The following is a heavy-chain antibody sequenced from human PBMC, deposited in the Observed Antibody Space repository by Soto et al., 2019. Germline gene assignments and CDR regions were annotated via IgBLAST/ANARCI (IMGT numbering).Heavy chain of an antibody. V-gene: IGHV1-18*01. CDR1: GYTFTSYG. Sequence: ASVKVSCKASGYTFTSYGISWVRQAPGQGLEWMGWISAYNGNTNYAQKLQGRVTMTTDTSTSTAYMELRSLRSDDAAVYYCARASKRRFWRDVYWFDTWGQGTLVTVSS. CDR3: ARASKRRFWRDVYWFDT. D-gene: IGHD3-3*01. J-gene: IGHJ5*02. CDR2: ISAYNGNT.